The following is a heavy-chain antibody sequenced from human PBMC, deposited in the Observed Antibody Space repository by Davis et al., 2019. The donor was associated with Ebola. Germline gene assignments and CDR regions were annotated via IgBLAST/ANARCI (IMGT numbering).Heavy chain of an antibody. CDR1: GGSISSGSYY. Sequence: SETLSLTCTVSGGSISSGSYYWSWIRQSAGKGLEWIGHIYTTGSTNYNPSLKSRVTMSVDTSKNQFSLTLTSVTAADTAVYYCARRASNYNYFDSWGQGTLVTVSS. V-gene: IGHV4-61*09. CDR2: IYTTGST. D-gene: IGHD4-11*01. CDR3: ARRASNYNYFDS. J-gene: IGHJ4*02.